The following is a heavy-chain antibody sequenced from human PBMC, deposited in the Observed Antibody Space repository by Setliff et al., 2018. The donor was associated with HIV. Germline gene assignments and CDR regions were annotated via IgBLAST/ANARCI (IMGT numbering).Heavy chain of an antibody. CDR2: IYSGGST. D-gene: IGHD3-16*01. Sequence: GGSLRLSCAASGFTVSSNYMSWVRQAPGKGLEWVSVIYSGGSTHYADSVKGRFTISRDNSKNTVYLQMNSLRAEDTAVYYCARDCAYVRCPFFDYWGQGTLVTVSS. J-gene: IGHJ4*02. CDR1: GFTVSSNY. CDR3: ARDCAYVRCPFFDY. V-gene: IGHV3-53*01.